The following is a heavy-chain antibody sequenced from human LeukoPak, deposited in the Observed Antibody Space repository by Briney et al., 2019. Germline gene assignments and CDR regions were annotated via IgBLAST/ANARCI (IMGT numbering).Heavy chain of an antibody. CDR1: GYTFTEYY. D-gene: IGHD3-10*01. CDR2: INPNSGGT. J-gene: IGHJ4*02. CDR3: ARDFKEVRGVTDY. V-gene: IGHV1-2*02. Sequence: ASVKVSCKASGYTFTEYYMHWVRHAPGQGLERMGWINPNSGGTNYAQKFQGRVTMTRDTSISKAYMELSRLRSDDTAVYYCARDFKEVRGVTDYWGQGTLVTVSS.